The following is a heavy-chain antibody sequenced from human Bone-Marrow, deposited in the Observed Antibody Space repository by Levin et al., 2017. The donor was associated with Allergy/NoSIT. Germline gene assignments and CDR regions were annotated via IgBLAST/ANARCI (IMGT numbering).Heavy chain of an antibody. CDR1: GGSISRNSYY. CDR3: ARHGSDILSGYDY. D-gene: IGHD3-9*01. CDR2: IYSGGST. J-gene: IGHJ4*02. V-gene: IGHV4-39*01. Sequence: ASETLSLTCTVSGGSISRNSYYWAWIRRPPGRGLEWIGTIYSGGSTYFNPSLKSRITISIDTSKNQFSLKLSSVTAADTAVYYCARHGSDILSGYDYWGQGTLVTVSS.